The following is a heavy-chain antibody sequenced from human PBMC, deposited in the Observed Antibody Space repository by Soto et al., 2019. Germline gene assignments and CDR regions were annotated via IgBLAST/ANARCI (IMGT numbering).Heavy chain of an antibody. CDR2: IYYSGST. D-gene: IGHD3-16*01. V-gene: IGHV4-59*01. J-gene: IGHJ4*02. Sequence: SETLSLTGTVSGGSISSYYWSWIRQPTWKVLEWIGYIYYSGSTNYNPSLKSRVTISVDTSKNQFSLKLSSVNAADTAVYYCASGGGGHFDYCGQWLLVTLSS. CDR1: GGSISSYY. CDR3: ASGGGGHFDY.